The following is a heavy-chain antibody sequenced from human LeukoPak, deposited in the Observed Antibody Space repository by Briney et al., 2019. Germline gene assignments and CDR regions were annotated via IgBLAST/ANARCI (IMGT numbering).Heavy chain of an antibody. D-gene: IGHD3/OR15-3a*01. CDR1: GFIYSDWW. J-gene: IGHJ4*02. CDR3: TRISLAEGLEF. V-gene: IGHV3-7*01. Sequence: PGGSLRLSCVASGFIYSDWWMNWVRQAPGEGLEWVANINTDGTGKYYVDSVKGRFTVSRDNTKNSLYLEMASLKAEDTAVYYCTRISLAEGLEFWGQGILVTVSS. CDR2: INTDGTGK.